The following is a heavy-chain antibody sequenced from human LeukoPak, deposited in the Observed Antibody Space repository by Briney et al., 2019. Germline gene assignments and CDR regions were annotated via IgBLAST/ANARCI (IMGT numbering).Heavy chain of an antibody. V-gene: IGHV1-2*02. Sequence: ASVKVSCKASGYTFSDYYIHWVRQAPGQGLEWVGWINPNSGGTDSAQKLQGRVTMTRDTSISATYMELRTLTSDDTAVYYCTRGTRGSYSSIHDWGQGTLVTVSS. D-gene: IGHD1-26*01. J-gene: IGHJ4*02. CDR2: INPNSGGT. CDR3: TRGTRGSYSSIHD. CDR1: GYTFSDYY.